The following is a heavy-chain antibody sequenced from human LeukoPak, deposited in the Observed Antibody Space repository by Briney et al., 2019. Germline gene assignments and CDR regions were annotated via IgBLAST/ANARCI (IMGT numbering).Heavy chain of an antibody. J-gene: IGHJ4*02. CDR3: AKGGKWDVTPFDY. D-gene: IGHD1-26*01. Sequence: GSLRLSCAASGFTFSSLAMHWVRQAPGKGLEWVSVVSGAGSVTYYADSVKGRFTTSRDNSKNTLYLQMNNLRAEDTAVYYCAKGGKWDVTPFDYWGQGTLVTVSS. V-gene: IGHV3-23*01. CDR1: GFTFSSLA. CDR2: VSGAGSVT.